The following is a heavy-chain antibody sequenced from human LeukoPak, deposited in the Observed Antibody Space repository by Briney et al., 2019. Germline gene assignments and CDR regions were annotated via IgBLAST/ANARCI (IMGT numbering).Heavy chain of an antibody. V-gene: IGHV3-30-3*01. D-gene: IGHD2-2*01. Sequence: PGGSLRLSCAASGFTFSSYAMHWVRQAPGKGLEWVAVISYDGSNKYYADSVKGRFTISRDNSKNTLYLQMNSLRAEDTAVYYCARGGIYCSSTSCAIPMGGYWGQGTLVTVSS. CDR1: GFTFSSYA. J-gene: IGHJ4*02. CDR2: ISYDGSNK. CDR3: ARGGIYCSSTSCAIPMGGY.